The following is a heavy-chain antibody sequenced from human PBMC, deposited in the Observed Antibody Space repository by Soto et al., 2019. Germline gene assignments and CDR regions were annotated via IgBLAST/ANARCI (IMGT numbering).Heavy chain of an antibody. J-gene: IGHJ4*02. CDR1: GYTFTGYY. CDR3: AKEYSSSWYGKHYFDY. D-gene: IGHD6-13*01. CDR2: INPNSGGT. V-gene: IGHV1-2*04. Sequence: ASVKVSCKASGYTFTGYYMHWVRQAPGQGLEWMGWINPNSGGTNYAQKFQGWVTMTRDTSISTAYMELSRLRSDDTAVYYCAKEYSSSWYGKHYFDYWGQGTLVTVSS.